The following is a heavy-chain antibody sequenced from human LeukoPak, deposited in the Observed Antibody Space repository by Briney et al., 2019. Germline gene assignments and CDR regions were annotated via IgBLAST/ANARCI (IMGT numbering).Heavy chain of an antibody. Sequence: SETLSLTCAVSGGSISGYYWSWIRQPPGKGLEWIGYIFYTGNSRYNPSLKGRVTISVETSKNQFSLKLTPVTAADTAVYYCARVGNYDDWFDPWGQGTLVTVSS. CDR2: IFYTGNS. CDR3: ARVGNYDDWFDP. CDR1: GGSISGYY. V-gene: IGHV4-59*01. D-gene: IGHD3-3*01. J-gene: IGHJ5*02.